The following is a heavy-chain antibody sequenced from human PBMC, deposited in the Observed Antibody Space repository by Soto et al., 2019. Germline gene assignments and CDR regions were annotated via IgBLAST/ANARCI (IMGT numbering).Heavy chain of an antibody. V-gene: IGHV3-23*01. Sequence: EVQLLEAGGGLVQPGGSLRLSCTASGFTFSSYALSWVRRAPGKGLEWVSTIGGRGTDTYYADSVKGHFSISRDNSKNTLYLQVNSLRAEDTAVYYCAKSDGSGSYDDYWGQGTRLTGSS. CDR3: AKSDGSGSYDDY. J-gene: IGHJ4*02. CDR2: IGGRGTDT. D-gene: IGHD3-10*01. CDR1: GFTFSSYA.